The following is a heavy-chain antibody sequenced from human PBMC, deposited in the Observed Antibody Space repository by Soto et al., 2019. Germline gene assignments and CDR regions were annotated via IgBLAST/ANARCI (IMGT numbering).Heavy chain of an antibody. Sequence: QVQLVQSGAEVKKPGASVKVSCKASGYTFNIYDINWVRQATGQGLEWMGWMNPNSGNTANAQKFQGRVTMTSNTSISTAYMELRSLRSEDTAVYYCARERRDGYDNWGQGTLVTVSS. CDR2: MNPNSGNT. CDR1: GYTFNIYD. D-gene: IGHD5-12*01. J-gene: IGHJ4*02. CDR3: ARERRDGYDN. V-gene: IGHV1-8*01.